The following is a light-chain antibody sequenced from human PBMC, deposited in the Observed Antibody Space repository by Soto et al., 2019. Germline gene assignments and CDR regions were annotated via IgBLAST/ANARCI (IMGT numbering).Light chain of an antibody. Sequence: QSVLTQPASVSGSPGQSITISCTGTSSDIGGYKYVSWYQHHPGKVPQLIIYEVNNRPSGVSNRFSGSKSGNTASLTISGLQAEDEDVYYCSSYSSGSTLGVFGGGTKVTVL. CDR2: EVN. CDR1: SSDIGGYKY. J-gene: IGLJ3*02. V-gene: IGLV2-14*01. CDR3: SSYSSGSTLGV.